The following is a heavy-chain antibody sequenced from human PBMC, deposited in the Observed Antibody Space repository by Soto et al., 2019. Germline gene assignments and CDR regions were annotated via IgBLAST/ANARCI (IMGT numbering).Heavy chain of an antibody. CDR1: GGSISSGGYY. Sequence: ASETLSLTCTVSGGSISSGGYYWSWIRQHPGKGLEWIGYIYYSGSTYYNPSLKSRVTISVDTSKNQFSLKLSSVTAADTAVYYCARESSYDSSGYYGLDYWGQGTLVTVSS. CDR2: IYYSGST. D-gene: IGHD3-22*01. J-gene: IGHJ4*02. V-gene: IGHV4-31*03. CDR3: ARESSYDSSGYYGLDY.